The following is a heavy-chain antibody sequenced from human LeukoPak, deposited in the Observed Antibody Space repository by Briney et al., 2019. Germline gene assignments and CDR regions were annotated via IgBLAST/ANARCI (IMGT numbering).Heavy chain of an antibody. V-gene: IGHV4-59*01. CDR1: GSSISSYY. J-gene: IGHJ4*02. CDR3: ARGDSSGYSYYFDY. CDR2: IYYSGST. Sequence: SETLSLTCTVSGSSISSYYWSWIRQPPGKGLEWIGYIYYSGSTNYNPSLKSRVTISVDTSKNQFSLKLSSVTAADTAVYYCARGDSSGYSYYFDYWGQGTLVTVSS. D-gene: IGHD3-22*01.